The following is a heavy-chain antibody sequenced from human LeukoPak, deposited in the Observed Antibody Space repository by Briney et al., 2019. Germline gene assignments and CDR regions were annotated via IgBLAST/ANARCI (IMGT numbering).Heavy chain of an antibody. Sequence: GGSLRLSCAASGCTFDGYAMHWVRQAPGKGLEWVSGISWNSGSIGYADSVKGRFTISRDNAKNSLYLQMNSLRAEDTALYYCAKDIRDSSGYVFDYWGQGTLVTVSS. J-gene: IGHJ4*02. CDR2: ISWNSGSI. CDR3: AKDIRDSSGYVFDY. D-gene: IGHD3-22*01. CDR1: GCTFDGYA. V-gene: IGHV3-9*01.